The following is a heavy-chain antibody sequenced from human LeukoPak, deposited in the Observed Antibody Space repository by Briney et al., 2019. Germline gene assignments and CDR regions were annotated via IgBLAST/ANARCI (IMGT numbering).Heavy chain of an antibody. CDR2: INAGNGNT. Sequence: ASVKVSCKASGYTFTSYAMHWVRQAPGQRLEWMGWINAGNGNTNYAQKLQGRVTMTTDTSTSTAYMELRSLRSDDTAVYYCARGGVVVPAAPPYYYYGMDVWGQGTTVTVSS. D-gene: IGHD2-2*01. CDR3: ARGGVVVPAAPPYYYYGMDV. J-gene: IGHJ6*02. V-gene: IGHV1-3*01. CDR1: GYTFTSYA.